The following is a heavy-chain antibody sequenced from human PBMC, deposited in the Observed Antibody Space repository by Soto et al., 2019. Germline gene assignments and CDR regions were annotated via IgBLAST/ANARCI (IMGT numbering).Heavy chain of an antibody. V-gene: IGHV1-69*01. CDR1: GGTFSSYA. J-gene: IGHJ6*02. D-gene: IGHD2-2*01. CDR3: ARSQGSSTSLEIYYYYYYGMDV. CDR2: IIPISDTT. Sequence: QVQLVQSGAEVKKPGSSVKVSCKASGGTFSSYAISWVRQAPGQGLEWMGGIIPISDTTNYAQKFQGRVTITADESTSTAYMELSSLRSDDTAVYYCARSQGSSTSLEIYYYYYYGMDVGGQGSTVTVSS.